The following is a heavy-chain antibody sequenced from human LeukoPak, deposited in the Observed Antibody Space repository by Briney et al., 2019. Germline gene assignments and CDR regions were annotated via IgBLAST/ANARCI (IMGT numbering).Heavy chain of an antibody. CDR3: ARHESGDYGDYAVDY. V-gene: IGHV4-34*01. J-gene: IGHJ4*02. Sequence: KPFEKLSLTGVFFGGPFLGYDLGWIRHPPGDGLDWTGEINHRGSTNYNPALKKRDTISVDTSKNQFSLKLSSVTAADTAVYYCARHESGDYGDYAVDYWGQGTLVTVSS. D-gene: IGHD4-17*01. CDR1: GGPFLGYD. CDR2: INHRGST.